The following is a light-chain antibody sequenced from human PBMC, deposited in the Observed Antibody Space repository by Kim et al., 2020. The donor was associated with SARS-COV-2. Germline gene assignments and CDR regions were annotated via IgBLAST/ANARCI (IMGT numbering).Light chain of an antibody. V-gene: IGKV3-20*01. CDR2: AAS. J-gene: IGKJ1*01. Sequence: LAPGDRATLACRASQSVYSNYLAWYQQKPGQAPRLLIYAASSRATGIPDRFSGSGSGTDFTLTIRRLQPEDFAVYYCQQYGSSWTFGQGTKVDIK. CDR3: QQYGSSWT. CDR1: QSVYSNY.